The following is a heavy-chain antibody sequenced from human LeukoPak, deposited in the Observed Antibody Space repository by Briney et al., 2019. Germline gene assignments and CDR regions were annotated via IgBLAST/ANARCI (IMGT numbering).Heavy chain of an antibody. V-gene: IGHV3-21*04. J-gene: IGHJ4*02. D-gene: IGHD6-13*01. CDR3: AKHTTSWFVDY. CDR2: ISSSSSYI. CDR1: GFTFSSYS. Sequence: GGSLRLSCAASGFTFSSYSMNWVRQAPGKGVEWVSSISSSSSYIYYADSVKGRFTISRDNSKNTLYVQMNSLRAEDTAVYYCAKHTTSWFVDYWGQGTLVTVSS.